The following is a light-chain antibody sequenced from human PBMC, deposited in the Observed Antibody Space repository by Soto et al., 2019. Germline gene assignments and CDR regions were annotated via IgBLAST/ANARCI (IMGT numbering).Light chain of an antibody. Sequence: DIQMTQSPSSLSASVGDRVTITCRASQSISSYLNWYQQKPGKAPKLLIYAASSLERGVPSRFSGSGSGTEFTLTISSLQPDDFATYYCQQYNSYDTFGQGTKVDIK. CDR3: QQYNSYDT. J-gene: IGKJ1*01. CDR2: AAS. CDR1: QSISSY. V-gene: IGKV1-5*01.